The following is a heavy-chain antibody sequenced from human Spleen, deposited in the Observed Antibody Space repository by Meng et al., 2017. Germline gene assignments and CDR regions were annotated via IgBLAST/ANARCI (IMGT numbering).Heavy chain of an antibody. V-gene: IGHV3-20*04. Sequence: GESLKISCAASGFTFDEYDMSWVRQAPGKGLEWVSGLKWNGGSTGYADSVQDRFTLSRDNAKNSLYLQMNSLGAEDTTLYYFTRDERLEPQSYFDYWGQGTLVTVSS. CDR1: GFTFDEYD. J-gene: IGHJ4*02. CDR2: LKWNGGST. D-gene: IGHD1-1*01. CDR3: TRDERLEPQSYFDY.